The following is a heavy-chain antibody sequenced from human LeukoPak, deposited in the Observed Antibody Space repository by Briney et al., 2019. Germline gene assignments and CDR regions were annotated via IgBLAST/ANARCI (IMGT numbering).Heavy chain of an antibody. D-gene: IGHD1-26*01. J-gene: IGHJ4*02. V-gene: IGHV3-53*01. Sequence: QTGGSLRLSCAASGFIVSGDFMSWVRQAPGKGLEWVSVIYSDGSTYYADSVEGRFTISRDNSKNTLDLQMTGLRAEDTAVYYCARERGRGRDSPRFDYRGQGTLVTVSS. CDR3: ARERGRGRDSPRFDY. CDR1: GFIVSGDF. CDR2: IYSDGST.